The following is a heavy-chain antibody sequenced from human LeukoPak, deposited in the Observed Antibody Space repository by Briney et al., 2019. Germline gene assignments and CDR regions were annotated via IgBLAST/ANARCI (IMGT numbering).Heavy chain of an antibody. Sequence: GGSLRLSCAASGFAVSNYWMSWVRQAPGKGLECVANIKEDGSEKYYVDSVKGRFTISKDSVRHSLYLQMNSLRAEDTAVYYCARGYCSSTSCSLDYWGQGTLVTVSS. CDR2: IKEDGSEK. D-gene: IGHD2-2*01. CDR3: ARGYCSSTSCSLDY. CDR1: GFAVSNYW. J-gene: IGHJ4*02. V-gene: IGHV3-7*03.